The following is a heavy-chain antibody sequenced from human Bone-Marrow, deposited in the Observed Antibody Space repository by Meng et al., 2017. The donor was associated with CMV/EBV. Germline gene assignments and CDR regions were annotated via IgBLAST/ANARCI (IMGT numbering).Heavy chain of an antibody. CDR3: ARGSGYLFDY. Sequence: GESPKIPCAASGFTFSSYSMNWVRQAPGKGLEWVSSISSSSSYIYYADSVKGRFTISRHNAKYSLYLQMNSLRAEDTAVYYCARGSGYLFDYWGQGTLVTVSS. CDR2: ISSSSSYI. CDR1: GFTFSSYS. J-gene: IGHJ4*01. D-gene: IGHD3-22*01. V-gene: IGHV3-21*01.